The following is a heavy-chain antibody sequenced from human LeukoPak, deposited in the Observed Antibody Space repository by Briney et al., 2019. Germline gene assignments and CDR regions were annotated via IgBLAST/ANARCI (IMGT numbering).Heavy chain of an antibody. CDR3: ARQTMIVVKGVPGVDY. J-gene: IGHJ4*02. D-gene: IGHD3-22*01. Sequence: SETLSLTCAVYGGSFSGYYWSWIRQPPGKGLEWIGEINHSGSTNYNPSLKSRVTISVDTSKNQFSLKLSSVTAADTAVYYCARQTMIVVKGVPGVDYWGQGTLVTVSS. CDR1: GGSFSGYY. V-gene: IGHV4-34*01. CDR2: INHSGST.